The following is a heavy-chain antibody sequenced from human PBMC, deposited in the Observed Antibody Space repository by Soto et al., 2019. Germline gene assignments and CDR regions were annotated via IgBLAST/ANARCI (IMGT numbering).Heavy chain of an antibody. CDR2: IVVGSGNT. CDR3: AAAPGSLVADAFDI. CDR1: GFTFTSSA. J-gene: IGHJ3*02. D-gene: IGHD2-8*02. Sequence: SVKVSCKASGFTFTSSAMQWVRQARGQRLEWIGWIVVGSGNTNYAQKFQERVTITRDMSTSTAYMELSSLRSEDTAVYYCAAAPGSLVADAFDIWGQGTMVTVSS. V-gene: IGHV1-58*02.